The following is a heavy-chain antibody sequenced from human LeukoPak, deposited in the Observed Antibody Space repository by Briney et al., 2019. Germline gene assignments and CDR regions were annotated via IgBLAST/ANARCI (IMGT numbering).Heavy chain of an antibody. J-gene: IGHJ1*01. Sequence: PGGSLRLSCAASGFTFGSYGMSWVRQAPGKGLEWASFITPNADRTSYADSVEGRFTISRDNPRNTLYMQMNSLRDEDTAVYYCAIMHGYYDGSGYWVQWGQGTLVTVSS. CDR3: AIMHGYYDGSGYWVQ. CDR1: GFTFGSYG. CDR2: ITPNADRT. V-gene: IGHV3-23*01. D-gene: IGHD3-22*01.